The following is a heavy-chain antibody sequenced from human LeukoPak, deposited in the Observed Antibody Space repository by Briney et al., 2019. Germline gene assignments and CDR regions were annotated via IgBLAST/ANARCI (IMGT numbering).Heavy chain of an antibody. V-gene: IGHV3-74*01. CDR2: INPDGSRT. CDR3: SRDFNGRTDF. J-gene: IGHJ4*02. CDR1: CFTFSSNW. Sequence: PGGSLRLSCAASCFTFSSNWMHWVRHGPGKGLVWVSRINPDGSRTDYAESVKGRFTISRDNAKNTLYLEMNRLGDEDTVVYYCSRDFNGRTDFWGQGTLVTVSS. D-gene: IGHD2-8*01.